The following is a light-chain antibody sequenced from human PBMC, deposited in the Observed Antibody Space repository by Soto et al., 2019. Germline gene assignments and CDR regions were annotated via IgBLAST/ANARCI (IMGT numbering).Light chain of an antibody. Sequence: QSALTQPAPVSGSPGQSITISCTGTSSDVGGYNYVSWYQQHPGKAPKLMIYDVSNRPSGVSNRFSGSKSGNTASLTISGLQAEDEADYYCSSYTSSSTPYVFRTGTKLTVL. CDR3: SSYTSSSTPYV. CDR1: SSDVGGYNY. CDR2: DVS. J-gene: IGLJ1*01. V-gene: IGLV2-14*01.